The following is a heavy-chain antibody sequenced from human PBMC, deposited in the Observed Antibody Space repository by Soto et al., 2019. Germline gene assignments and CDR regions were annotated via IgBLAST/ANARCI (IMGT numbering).Heavy chain of an antibody. Sequence: ASVKVSCKASGYTFTSYDINWVRQATGQGLEWMGWMNPNSGNTGYAQKFQGRVTMTRNTSISTAYMELSSLRSEDTAVYYCAKSTTERRSVLGYDFWSGYYRYDMDVWG. CDR2: MNPNSGNT. CDR1: GYTFTSYD. J-gene: IGHJ6*03. V-gene: IGHV1-8*01. D-gene: IGHD3-3*01. CDR3: AKSTTERRSVLGYDFWSGYYRYDMDV.